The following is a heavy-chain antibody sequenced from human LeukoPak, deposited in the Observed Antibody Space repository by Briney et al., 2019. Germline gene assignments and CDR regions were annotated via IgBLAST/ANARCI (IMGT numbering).Heavy chain of an antibody. CDR2: IYYSWSTNYNSGST. V-gene: IGHV4-59*01. Sequence: SETLSLTCTVSGASISTSYWSWIRQPPGKGLECIGYIYYSWSTNYNSGSTNYNPSLKSRVTISVDTSKNQFSLKVSSVTAADTAVYYCARVRAAPTAWGLDDWGQGTLVTVSS. CDR1: GASISTSY. D-gene: IGHD2-21*02. CDR3: ARVRAAPTAWGLDD. J-gene: IGHJ4*02.